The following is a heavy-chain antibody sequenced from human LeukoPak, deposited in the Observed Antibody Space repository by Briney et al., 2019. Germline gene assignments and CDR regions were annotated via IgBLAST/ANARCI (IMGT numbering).Heavy chain of an antibody. Sequence: PSETLSLTCTVSGVXISSYYWSWIRQSPGKGLEWIGDIFYSGSTNYNPSLKSRVTISVDTSKNQFSLKLTSVTAADTAVYYCARSRAYDYHFDNWGQGTLVTVSS. V-gene: IGHV4-59*01. CDR3: ARSRAYDYHFDN. J-gene: IGHJ4*02. CDR2: IFYSGST. CDR1: GVXISSYY. D-gene: IGHD5-12*01.